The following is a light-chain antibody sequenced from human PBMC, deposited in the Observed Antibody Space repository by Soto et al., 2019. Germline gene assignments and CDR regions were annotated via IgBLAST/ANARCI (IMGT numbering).Light chain of an antibody. V-gene: IGKV3-20*01. CDR1: QTINTEF. J-gene: IGKJ2*01. Sequence: EIVLTQSPGTLSLSPGEGATFSCRTSQTINTEFLAWYQQRPGLAPRLLIHGTSNRATGIPDRFSGSGSGTDFTLTISALEPEDFAVYYCQRYGSSPLYAFGQGTKLEI. CDR3: QRYGSSPLYA. CDR2: GTS.